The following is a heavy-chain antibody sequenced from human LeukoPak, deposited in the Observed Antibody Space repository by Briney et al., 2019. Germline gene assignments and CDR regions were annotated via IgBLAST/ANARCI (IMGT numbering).Heavy chain of an antibody. J-gene: IGHJ4*02. CDR3: ASVRIAAAGHPFDY. CDR1: GYSFTSYW. V-gene: IGHV5-51*01. Sequence: GESLQISCKGSGYSFTSYWIGWVRQMPGKGLEWMGIIYPGDSVTRCSPSFQGQVTISADKSISTAYLQWSSLKASDTAMYYCASVRIAAAGHPFDYWGQGTLVTVSS. D-gene: IGHD6-13*01. CDR2: IYPGDSVT.